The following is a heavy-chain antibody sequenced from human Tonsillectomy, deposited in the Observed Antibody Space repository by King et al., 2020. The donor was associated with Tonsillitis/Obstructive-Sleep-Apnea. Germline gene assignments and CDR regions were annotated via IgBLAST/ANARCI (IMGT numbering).Heavy chain of an antibody. D-gene: IGHD2-15*01. J-gene: IGHJ6*03. CDR2: IYPGDSDT. CDR3: ARHSWDSGGNYLEKDYYHSMDV. V-gene: IGHV5-51*01. CDR1: GYSFTNYW. Sequence: VQLVQSGAEVKKPGESLKISCKGSGYSFTNYWIGWVRQMPGKGLEWMGIIYPGDSDTTYSPSFQGQVTISADKSISTAYLQWSSLKASDTAMYYCARHSWDSGGNYLEKDYYHSMDVWGKGTTVTVS.